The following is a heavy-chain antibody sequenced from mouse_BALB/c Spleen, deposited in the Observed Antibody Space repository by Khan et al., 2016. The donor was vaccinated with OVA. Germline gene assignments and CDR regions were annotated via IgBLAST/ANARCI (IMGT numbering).Heavy chain of an antibody. Sequence: EVELVESGGDLVKPGGSLKLSCAASGFTFSSYGMSWVRQTPDKRLEWVAIIISGDIYTYYPDSVKGRFTISGDNAKNTLYLQMSSLKSEDSAMYDCERQGCGGGFAYWGQGTLVTVSA. CDR2: IISGDIYT. CDR1: GFTFSSYG. D-gene: IGHD1-1*02. J-gene: IGHJ3*01. V-gene: IGHV5-6*01. CDR3: ERQGCGGGFAY.